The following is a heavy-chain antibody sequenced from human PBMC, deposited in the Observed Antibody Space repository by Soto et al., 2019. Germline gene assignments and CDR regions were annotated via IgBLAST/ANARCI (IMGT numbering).Heavy chain of an antibody. D-gene: IGHD3-22*01. CDR1: GFTFSSYA. J-gene: IGHJ4*02. CDR3: ARDSMIVVAPSDY. V-gene: IGHV3-64*04. CDR2: ISSNGGST. Sequence: GGSLRLSCAASGFTFSSYAMHWVRQAPGKGLEYVSAISSNGGSTYYADSVKGRFTISRDNSKNTLYLQMNSLRAEDTAVYYCARDSMIVVAPSDYWGQGTLVTVSS.